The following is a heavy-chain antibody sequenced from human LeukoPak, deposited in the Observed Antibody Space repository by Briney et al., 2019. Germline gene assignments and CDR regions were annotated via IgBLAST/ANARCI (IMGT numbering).Heavy chain of an antibody. V-gene: IGHV4-39*01. Sequence: SETLSLTXTVSGGSISSSSYYWGWIRQPPGKGLEWVGSIYYSGSTYYNPSLKGRVAISVDTSKNQFSLKLSSVTAADTAVYYCATLRSITVIVVVSPGLFDYWGQGTLVTVSS. CDR1: GGSISSSSYY. J-gene: IGHJ4*02. CDR2: IYYSGST. D-gene: IGHD3-22*01. CDR3: ATLRSITVIVVVSPGLFDY.